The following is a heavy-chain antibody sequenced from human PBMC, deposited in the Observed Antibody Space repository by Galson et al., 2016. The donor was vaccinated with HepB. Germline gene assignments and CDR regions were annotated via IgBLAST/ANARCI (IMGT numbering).Heavy chain of an antibody. V-gene: IGHV4-4*02. CDR1: ADSISSGDW. CDR3: ARETYVGAVDNGMDV. D-gene: IGHD2-8*01. Sequence: ETLSLTCTVSADSISSGDWWTWVRQPPGQGLEWIGEIYHTGTANYNPSLKGRVTISVDKSKNQFFLTVYSVTAADTAVYYCARETYVGAVDNGMDVWGQGATVTVSS. J-gene: IGHJ6*02. CDR2: IYHTGTA.